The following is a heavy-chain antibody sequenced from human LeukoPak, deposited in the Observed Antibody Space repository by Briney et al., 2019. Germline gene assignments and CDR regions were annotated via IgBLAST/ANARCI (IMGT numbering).Heavy chain of an antibody. D-gene: IGHD1-26*01. CDR1: GGTFSSYA. J-gene: IGHJ4*02. CDR2: IIPILGIA. Sequence: SVKVSCKASGGTFSSYAISWVRQAPGQGLEWMGRIIPILGIANYAQKFQGRVTITADRSTSTAYMELSSLRSEDTAVYYCARGASGSYYLTPFDYWGQGTLVTVSS. V-gene: IGHV1-69*04. CDR3: ARGASGSYYLTPFDY.